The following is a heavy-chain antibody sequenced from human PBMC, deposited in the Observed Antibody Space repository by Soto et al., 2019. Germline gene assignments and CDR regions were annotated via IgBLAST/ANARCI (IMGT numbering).Heavy chain of an antibody. V-gene: IGHV1-2*04. CDR1: GYTFTGYY. CDR3: ARDPYWYYGSGSKYYGMDV. J-gene: IGHJ6*02. D-gene: IGHD3-10*01. Sequence: GASVKVSCKASGYTFTGYYMHWVRQAPGQGLEWMGWINPNSGRTNYAQKVQGWVTMTRDTSISTAYMELSRLRSDDTAVYYCARDPYWYYGSGSKYYGMDVWGQGTTVTVSS. CDR2: INPNSGRT.